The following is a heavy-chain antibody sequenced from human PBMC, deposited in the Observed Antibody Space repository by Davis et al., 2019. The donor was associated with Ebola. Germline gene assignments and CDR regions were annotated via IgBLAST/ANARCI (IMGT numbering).Heavy chain of an antibody. CDR3: ARVVLFGESYYYYGMDV. Sequence: PSETLSLTCAVYGGSFSGYYWSWIRQPPGKGLEWIGEINHSGSTNYNPSLKSRVTISVDTSKNQFSLKLSSVTAADTAVYYCARVVLFGESYYYYGMDVWGQGTTVTVSS. J-gene: IGHJ6*02. CDR1: GGSFSGYY. CDR2: INHSGST. V-gene: IGHV4-34*01. D-gene: IGHD3-10*01.